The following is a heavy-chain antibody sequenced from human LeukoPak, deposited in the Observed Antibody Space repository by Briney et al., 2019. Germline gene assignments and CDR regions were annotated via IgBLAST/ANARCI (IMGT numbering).Heavy chain of an antibody. D-gene: IGHD4-17*01. Sequence: GGSLRLSCAASGFTFSSYSMNWVRQAPGKGLEWVSSISSSGSFVYYADSVTGRCTISRDNAKNSLYLQVSSLRAEDTAVYYCARGDYGDYFDYWGQGTLVTVSS. CDR3: ARGDYGDYFDY. J-gene: IGHJ4*02. CDR2: ISSSGSFV. V-gene: IGHV3-21*01. CDR1: GFTFSSYS.